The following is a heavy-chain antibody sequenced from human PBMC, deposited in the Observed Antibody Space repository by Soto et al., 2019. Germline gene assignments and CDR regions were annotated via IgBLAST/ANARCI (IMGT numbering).Heavy chain of an antibody. D-gene: IGHD3-22*01. J-gene: IGHJ4*02. CDR1: GYTFTGYY. Sequence: ASVKVSCKASGYTFTGYYMHWVRQAPGQGLEWMGWINPNSGGTNYAQKFQGRVTMTRDTSISTAYMELSRLRSDDTAVYYCARANPDKTSYYYDCSGYSAAGYFDYWGQGTLVTVS. CDR2: INPNSGGT. V-gene: IGHV1-2*02. CDR3: ARANPDKTSYYYDCSGYSAAGYFDY.